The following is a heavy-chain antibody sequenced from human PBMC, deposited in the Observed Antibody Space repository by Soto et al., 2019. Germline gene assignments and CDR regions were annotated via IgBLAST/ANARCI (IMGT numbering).Heavy chain of an antibody. Sequence: PGGSLRLSCAGSGFTVSSHYMTWVRQAPGRGLEWVTFIHPSGDTFYADSVKGRFAISRDTSKNTLSLQMNSLRVEDTAVYYCTSGLDDAKIHYWGQGTLVTVSS. CDR3: TSGLDDAKIHY. CDR2: IHPSGDT. V-gene: IGHV3-66*01. CDR1: GFTVSSHY. D-gene: IGHD1-1*01. J-gene: IGHJ4*02.